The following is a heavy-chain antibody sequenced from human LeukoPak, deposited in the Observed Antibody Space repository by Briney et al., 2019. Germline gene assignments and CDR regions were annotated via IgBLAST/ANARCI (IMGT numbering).Heavy chain of an antibody. Sequence: GASVKVSCKASGYTFTSYYIHWVRQAPGQGLEWMGIINPSGGSTSYAQKFQGRVTMTRDTSTSTVYMELSSLRSEDTAVYYCARYRAEYYGSGSYFDYWGQGTLVTVSS. D-gene: IGHD3-10*01. J-gene: IGHJ4*02. CDR1: GYTFTSYY. V-gene: IGHV1-46*01. CDR3: ARYRAEYYGSGSYFDY. CDR2: INPSGGST.